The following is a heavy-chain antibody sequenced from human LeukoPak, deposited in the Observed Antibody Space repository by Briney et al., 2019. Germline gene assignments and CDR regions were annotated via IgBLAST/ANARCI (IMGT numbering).Heavy chain of an antibody. D-gene: IGHD3-10*01. CDR2: ISWNSGSI. Sequence: GGSLRLSCAASGFTFSSYAMSWVRQAPGKGLEWVSGISWNSGSIGYADSVKGRFTISRDNAKNSLYLQMNSLRAEDTALHYCAKGGRGSGSYYDYWGQGTLVTVSS. V-gene: IGHV3-9*01. J-gene: IGHJ4*02. CDR1: GFTFSSYA. CDR3: AKGGRGSGSYYDY.